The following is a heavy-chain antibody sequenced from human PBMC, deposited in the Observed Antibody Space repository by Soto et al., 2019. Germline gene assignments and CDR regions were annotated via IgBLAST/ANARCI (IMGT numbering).Heavy chain of an antibody. CDR2: ISDSGDNT. D-gene: IGHD5-12*01. J-gene: IGHJ2*01. V-gene: IGHV3-23*01. Sequence: EVQLLESGGGLVQPGGSLRLSCAASGFTFSNYAMSWVRQAPGKGLEWVSRISDSGDNTYYADSVKGRFTISRDNSKNTLYVQMNSLRAEDTAVYYCAEGGVAVPTRYFDLWGRGTLVTVSS. CDR3: AEGGVAVPTRYFDL. CDR1: GFTFSNYA.